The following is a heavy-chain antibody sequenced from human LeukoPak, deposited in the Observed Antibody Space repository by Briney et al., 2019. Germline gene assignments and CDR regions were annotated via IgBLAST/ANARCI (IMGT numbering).Heavy chain of an antibody. J-gene: IGHJ6*02. CDR3: ARDSSSGTSCCRNYYYYGMDV. CDR1: GFTFSSHG. Sequence: PGTSLRLSCAASGFTFSSHGMHWVRQAPGKGLEWVAVIWYDGSNKYYADSVKGRFITSRDNSKNTLYLQMNSLRAEDTAVYYCARDSSSGTSCCRNYYYYGMDVWGQGATVTVSS. CDR2: IWYDGSNK. V-gene: IGHV3-33*01. D-gene: IGHD2-2*01.